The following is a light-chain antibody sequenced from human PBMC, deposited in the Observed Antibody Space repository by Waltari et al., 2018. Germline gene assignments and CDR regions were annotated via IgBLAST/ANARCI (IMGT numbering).Light chain of an antibody. CDR2: GAF. CDR1: SGLYNPQNNNY. J-gene: IGKJ2*01. CDR3: QQYYSTPYT. V-gene: IGKV4-1*01. Sequence: SGLYNPQNNNYLACCQQKLGQPPELLMYGAFTRESGVPDRFSGGGSGTDFTLTIDSLQAEDVAVYYCQQYYSTPYTFGQGTKLEIK.